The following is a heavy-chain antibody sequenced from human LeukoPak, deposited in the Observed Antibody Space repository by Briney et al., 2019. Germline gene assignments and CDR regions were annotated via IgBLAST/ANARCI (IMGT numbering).Heavy chain of an antibody. CDR1: GFTFSSYA. D-gene: IGHD6-13*01. CDR2: ISSNGGST. CDR3: VKSSSSWSQFEYFQH. J-gene: IGHJ1*01. Sequence: GGCLRLSCAASGFTFSSYAMHWVRQAPGKGLEYVSAISSNGGSTYYADSVKGRFTISRDSSKNTLYLQMSSLRAEDTAVYYCVKSSSSWSQFEYFQHWGQGTLVTVSS. V-gene: IGHV3-64D*06.